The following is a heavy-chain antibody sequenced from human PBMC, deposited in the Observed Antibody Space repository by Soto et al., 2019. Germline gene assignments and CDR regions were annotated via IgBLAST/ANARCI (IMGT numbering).Heavy chain of an antibody. V-gene: IGHV1-18*01. D-gene: IGHD3-10*01. Sequence: ASVKVSCKASGYTFTSYGISWVRQAPGQGLEWMGWISAYNGNTNYAQKLQGRVTMATDTSTSTAYMELRSLRSDDTAVYYCASNMVRGVISDFDYWGQGTLVTVSS. CDR3: ASNMVRGVISDFDY. CDR1: GYTFTSYG. CDR2: ISAYNGNT. J-gene: IGHJ4*02.